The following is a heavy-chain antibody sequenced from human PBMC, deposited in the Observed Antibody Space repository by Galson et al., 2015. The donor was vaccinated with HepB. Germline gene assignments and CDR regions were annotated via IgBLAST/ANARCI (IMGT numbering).Heavy chain of an antibody. CDR1: GFTFSNAW. Sequence: SLRLSCAASGFTFSNAWMNWVRQAPGKGLEWVGRIKSKTDGGTTDYAAPVKGRFTISRDDSKNTLYLQMNSLKTEDTAVYYCTTARDSSGYYFYYGMDVWGQGTTVTVSS. CDR3: TTARDSSGYYFYYGMDV. D-gene: IGHD3-22*01. V-gene: IGHV3-15*07. J-gene: IGHJ6*02. CDR2: IKSKTDGGTT.